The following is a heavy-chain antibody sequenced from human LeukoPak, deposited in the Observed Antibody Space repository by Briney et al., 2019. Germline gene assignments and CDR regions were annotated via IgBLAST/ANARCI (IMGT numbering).Heavy chain of an antibody. J-gene: IGHJ4*02. CDR3: ARVDEDGFDY. V-gene: IGHV1-69*06. CDR1: GGTFNSYA. CDR2: IIPIFGTT. Sequence: AASVKVSCKASGGTFNSYAISWVRQAPGQGLEWMGGIIPIFGTTNYARKFRGRVTLTADKSTRTAYMELSSLRSDDTAVYYCARVDEDGFDYWGQGTLVTASS.